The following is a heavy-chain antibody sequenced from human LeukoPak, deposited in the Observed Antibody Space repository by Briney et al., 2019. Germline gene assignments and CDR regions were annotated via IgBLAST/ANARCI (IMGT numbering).Heavy chain of an antibody. CDR3: ARHKTSSTSCYNY. D-gene: IGHD2-2*02. CDR1: GGSISSYY. V-gene: IGHV4-59*04. CDR2: IYYSGST. J-gene: IGHJ4*02. Sequence: PSETLSLTCTVSGGSISSYYWSWIRQPPGKGLEWIGYIYYSGSTYYNPSLKSRVTISVDTSKNQFSLKLSSVTAADTAVYYCARHKTSSTSCYNYWGQGTLVTVSS.